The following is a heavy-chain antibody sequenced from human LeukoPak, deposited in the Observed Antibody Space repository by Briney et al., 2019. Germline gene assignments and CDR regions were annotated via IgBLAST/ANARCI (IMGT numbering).Heavy chain of an antibody. J-gene: IGHJ4*02. D-gene: IGHD6-6*01. Sequence: PSETLSLTRTVSGGSISSYYWSWIRQPPGKGLEWIGYIYYSGSTNYNPSLKSRVTISVDTSKNQFSLKLSSVTAADTAVYYCARVLSSGAPDYWGQGTLVTVSS. CDR2: IYYSGST. CDR1: GGSISSYY. CDR3: ARVLSSGAPDY. V-gene: IGHV4-59*01.